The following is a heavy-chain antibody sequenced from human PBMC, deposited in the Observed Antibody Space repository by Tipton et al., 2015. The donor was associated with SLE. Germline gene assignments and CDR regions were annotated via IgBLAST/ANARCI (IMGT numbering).Heavy chain of an antibody. J-gene: IGHJ6*02. CDR3: ARGGSPNPNYGMDV. Sequence: QLVQSGGGSVQPGGSLRLSCAASGFTVSNNFMSWVRQAPGKGLEWVSVIYVGGTTYHADSVKGRFSISRDNSKNTLFLEMNILRPDDTAVYYCARGGSPNPNYGMDVWGQGTTVTVSS. CDR2: IYVGGTT. D-gene: IGHD3-10*01. CDR1: GFTVSNNF. V-gene: IGHV3-53*04.